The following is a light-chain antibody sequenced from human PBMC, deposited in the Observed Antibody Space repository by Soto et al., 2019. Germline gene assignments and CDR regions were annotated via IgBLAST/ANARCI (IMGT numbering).Light chain of an antibody. CDR3: LLYYSGARA. J-gene: IGLJ2*01. CDR1: TGAVTSGHY. Sequence: QAVVTQEPSLTVSPGGTVTLTCGSSTGAVTSGHYPYWFQQKPGQAPRTLIYDTNNKHSWTPARFSGSLLGGKAALTLSGAQPEDEAEYYCLLYYSGARAFGGVTKLSVL. V-gene: IGLV7-46*01. CDR2: DTN.